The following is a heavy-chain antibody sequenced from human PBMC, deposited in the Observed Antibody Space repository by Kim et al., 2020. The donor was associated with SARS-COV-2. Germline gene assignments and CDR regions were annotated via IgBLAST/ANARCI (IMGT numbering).Heavy chain of an antibody. V-gene: IGHV3-33*06. J-gene: IGHJ6*02. D-gene: IGHD6-13*01. Sequence: VKGRFTISRDNSKNTLYLQMNSLGAEDTAVYYCAKGLGIAAAGTNGMDVWGQGTTVTVSS. CDR3: AKGLGIAAAGTNGMDV.